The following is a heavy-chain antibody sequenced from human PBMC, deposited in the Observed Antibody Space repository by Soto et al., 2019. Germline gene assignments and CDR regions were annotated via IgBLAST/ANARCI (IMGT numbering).Heavy chain of an antibody. CDR1: GGSFSSFG. J-gene: IGHJ1*01. Sequence: VKVSFKASGGSFSSFGISWVRQAPGQGLEWMGGIIPVFGRPNYAQRFRGRLTITADESTNTVYLELIDLRSEDTAVYYCAREGSGYNLWGQGTQVTVSS. V-gene: IGHV1-69*01. CDR2: IIPVFGRP. CDR3: AREGSGYNL. D-gene: IGHD5-12*01.